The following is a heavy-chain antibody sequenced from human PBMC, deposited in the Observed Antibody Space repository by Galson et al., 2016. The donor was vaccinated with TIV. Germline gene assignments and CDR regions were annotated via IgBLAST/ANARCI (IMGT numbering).Heavy chain of an antibody. J-gene: IGHJ6*02. CDR3: AKEETRGGRLYQYHGTDV. Sequence: SLRLSCAASGASAFTFNTYGVHWVRQAPGKGLEWVAVISYDGSNKYLGDSVKGRFTISRDNSENTVYLQMTSLTREDTAVYFCAKEETRGGRLYQYHGTDVRGQGTTVTVSS. D-gene: IGHD1-26*01. CDR1: GASAFTFNTYG. CDR2: ISYDGSNK. V-gene: IGHV3-30*18.